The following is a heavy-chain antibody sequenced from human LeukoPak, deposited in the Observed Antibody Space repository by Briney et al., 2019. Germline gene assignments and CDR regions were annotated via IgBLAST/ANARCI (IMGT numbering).Heavy chain of an antibody. CDR2: INSGGNTT. J-gene: IGHJ4*02. D-gene: IGHD6-13*01. CDR3: TGEGRGAAGGRYFDY. Sequence: GGSLRLSCAASGFTFSSYWMHWVRQAPGKGLVWLSRINSGGNTTNYADSVKGRFTVSRDNAKNTLYLQMNSLRAEDTAVYYCTGEGRGAAGGRYFDYWGQGTLVTVSS. CDR1: GFTFSSYW. V-gene: IGHV3-74*01.